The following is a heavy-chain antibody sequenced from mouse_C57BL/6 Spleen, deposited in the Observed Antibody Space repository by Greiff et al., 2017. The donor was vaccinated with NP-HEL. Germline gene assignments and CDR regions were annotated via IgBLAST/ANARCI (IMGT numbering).Heavy chain of an antibody. CDR1: GFTFTDYY. J-gene: IGHJ2*01. D-gene: IGHD2-13*01. CDR2: IRNKANGYTT. Sequence: EVKLMESGGGLVQPGGSLSLSCAASGFTFTDYYMSWVRQPPGKALEWLGFIRNKANGYTTEYSASVKGRFTIYRDNSQSILYLQMNARGAEDSATYYCERYFDSEGYFDYWGQGTTLTVSS. CDR3: ERYFDSEGYFDY. V-gene: IGHV7-3*01.